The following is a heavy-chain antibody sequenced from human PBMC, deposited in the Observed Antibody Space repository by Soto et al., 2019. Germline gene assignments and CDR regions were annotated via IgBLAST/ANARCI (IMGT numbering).Heavy chain of an antibody. J-gene: IGHJ4*02. CDR3: ARYCSSTSCEGY. Sequence: PGESLKISCKGSGFTLTSYWITWVRQMPGKGLEWMGRIDPSDSYTNYSPSFQGHVTISADKSISTAYLQWSSLKASDTAMYYCARYCSSTSCEGYWGQGTLVTVSS. CDR2: IDPSDSYT. V-gene: IGHV5-10-1*01. D-gene: IGHD2-2*01. CDR1: GFTLTSYW.